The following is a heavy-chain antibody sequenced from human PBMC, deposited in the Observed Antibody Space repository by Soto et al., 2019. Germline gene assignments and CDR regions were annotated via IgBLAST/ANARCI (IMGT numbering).Heavy chain of an antibody. CDR1: GYTFTGYY. V-gene: IGHV1-2*02. CDR2: INPNSGGT. Sequence: GASVKVSCKASGYTFTGYYMHWVRQAPGQGLEWMGWINPNSGGTNYAQKFQGRVTMTRDTSISTAYMELSRLRSDDTAVYYCARDVVRSGYTWVRGYYFDYWGQGTLVTVSS. J-gene: IGHJ4*02. CDR3: ARDVVRSGYTWVRGYYFDY. D-gene: IGHD3-22*01.